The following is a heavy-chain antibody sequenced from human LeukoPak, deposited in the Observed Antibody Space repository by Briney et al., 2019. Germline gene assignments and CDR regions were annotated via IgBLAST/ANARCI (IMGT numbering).Heavy chain of an antibody. CDR1: GGSISSSSYY. V-gene: IGHV4-39*07. D-gene: IGHD3-10*01. Sequence: SETLSLTCTVSGGSISSSSYYWGWIRQPPGKGLEWIGSIYYSGSTYYNPSLKSRVTISVDTSKNQFSLKLSSVTAADTAVYYCAREPDYYGSGSYYNWGQGTLVTVSS. CDR3: AREPDYYGSGSYYN. CDR2: IYYSGST. J-gene: IGHJ4*02.